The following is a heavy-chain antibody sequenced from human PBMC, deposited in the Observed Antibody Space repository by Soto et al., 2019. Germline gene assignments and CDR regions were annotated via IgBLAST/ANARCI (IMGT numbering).Heavy chain of an antibody. Sequence: GSLRLACSASGFTFSSYAMSWVRQAAGKGLEWVSAISGSGGSTYYADSVKGRFTISRDNSKNTLYLQMNSLRAEDTAVYYCAKEDSSSSGSSRSYFYYYYGMDVWGQGTTVTVSS. V-gene: IGHV3-23*01. CDR3: AKEDSSSSGSSRSYFYYYYGMDV. J-gene: IGHJ6*02. CDR2: ISGSGGST. CDR1: GFTFSSYA. D-gene: IGHD6-6*01.